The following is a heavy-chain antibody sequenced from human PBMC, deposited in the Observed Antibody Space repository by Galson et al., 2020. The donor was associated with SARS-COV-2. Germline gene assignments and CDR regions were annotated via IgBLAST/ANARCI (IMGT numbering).Heavy chain of an antibody. V-gene: IGHV4-39*07. CDR3: ARDRILNYYDSSGYEDY. CDR2: IYYSGST. Sequence: SETLSLTCTVSGGSISSSSYYWGWIRQPPGKGLEWIGSIYYSGSTYYNPSLKSRVTISVDTSKNQFSLKLSSVTAADTAVYYCARDRILNYYDSSGYEDYWGQGTLVTVSS. J-gene: IGHJ4*02. D-gene: IGHD3-22*01. CDR1: GGSISSSSYY.